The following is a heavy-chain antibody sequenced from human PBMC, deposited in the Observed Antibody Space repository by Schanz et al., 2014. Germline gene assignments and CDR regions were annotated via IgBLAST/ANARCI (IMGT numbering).Heavy chain of an antibody. V-gene: IGHV4-61*01. J-gene: IGHJ3*02. Sequence: QVQLQESGPGLVKPSQTLSLTCSVSGGSISSGSYYWNWIRQPPGKGLEWIGYIYYSGSSDYNPSLKSRVTISIDTSNNQFSLNLSSATAADTAVYYCARDRGHGDLPGDIWGQGTMVTVSS. CDR1: GGSISSGSYY. CDR3: ARDRGHGDLPGDI. D-gene: IGHD4-17*01. CDR2: IYYSGSS.